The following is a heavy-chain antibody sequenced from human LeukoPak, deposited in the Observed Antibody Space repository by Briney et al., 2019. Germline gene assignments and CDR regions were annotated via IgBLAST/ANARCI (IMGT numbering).Heavy chain of an antibody. V-gene: IGHV4-39*07. CDR2: IYYRGST. J-gene: IGHJ5*02. CDR3: ARATSGYDYFLLWFDP. CDR1: GGSISSSSYY. Sequence: SETLSLTCTVSGGSISSSSYYWGWIRQHPGKGLEWNGSIYYRGSTYYNPSRKSRVTISVDTSKNQFSLKLCSVTAADTAVYYCARATSGYDYFLLWFDPWAREPWSPSPQ. D-gene: IGHD5-12*01.